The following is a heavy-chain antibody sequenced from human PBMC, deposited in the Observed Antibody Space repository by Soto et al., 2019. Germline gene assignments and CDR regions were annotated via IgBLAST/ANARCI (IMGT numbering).Heavy chain of an antibody. CDR1: GYSFTSYW. D-gene: IGHD6-13*01. J-gene: IGHJ4*02. Sequence: EVQLVQSGAEVKKPGESLRISCKGSGYSFTSYWNSWVRQMPGKGLEWMGRIDPSDSYTNYSPSFQGHVTISADKSISTAYLQWSSLKASDTGMYYCARLQAAAGDNDLTFDYWGQGTLVTVSS. CDR3: ARLQAAAGDNDLTFDY. CDR2: IDPSDSYT. V-gene: IGHV5-10-1*01.